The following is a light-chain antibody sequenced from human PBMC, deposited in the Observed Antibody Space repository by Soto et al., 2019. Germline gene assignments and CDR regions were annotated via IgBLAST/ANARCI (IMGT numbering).Light chain of an antibody. Sequence: EIVMTQSPATLSVSPGERATLSCRASQSVSSNLAWYQHKPGQAPRLLIYGASTRVTGIPARFSGSGSGKEFTLTITSLQSEDFAVYYCQQYNTWPPWTFGQGTKVESK. J-gene: IGKJ1*01. CDR3: QQYNTWPPWT. CDR2: GAS. V-gene: IGKV3-15*01. CDR1: QSVSSN.